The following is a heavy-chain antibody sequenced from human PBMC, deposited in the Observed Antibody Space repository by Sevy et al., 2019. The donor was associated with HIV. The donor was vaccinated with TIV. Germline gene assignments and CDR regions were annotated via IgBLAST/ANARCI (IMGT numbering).Heavy chain of an antibody. J-gene: IGHJ6*02. CDR2: ISGSGGST. D-gene: IGHD3-22*01. Sequence: GGSLRLSCAASGFTFSSYAMSWVRLAPGKGLEWVSAISGSGGSTYYADSVKGRFTISRDNSKNTLYLQMNSLRAEDTAVYYCAKDRPDSSGYYYSVSYYYYYGMDVWGQGTTVTVSS. CDR1: GFTFSSYA. V-gene: IGHV3-23*01. CDR3: AKDRPDSSGYYYSVSYYYYYGMDV.